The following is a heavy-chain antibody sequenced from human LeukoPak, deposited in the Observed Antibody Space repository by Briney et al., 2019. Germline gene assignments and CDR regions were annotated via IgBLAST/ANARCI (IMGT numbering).Heavy chain of an antibody. CDR1: GGSISSGGYY. D-gene: IGHD1-7*01. Sequence: SETLSLTCTVSGGSISSGGYYWSWIRQHPGTGLEWIGYIYYSGSTYYNPSLKSRVTISVDTSKNQFSLKLSSVTAADTAVYYCARFELRWNYGVFSFDPWGQGTLVTVSS. J-gene: IGHJ5*02. CDR2: IYYSGST. CDR3: ARFELRWNYGVFSFDP. V-gene: IGHV4-31*03.